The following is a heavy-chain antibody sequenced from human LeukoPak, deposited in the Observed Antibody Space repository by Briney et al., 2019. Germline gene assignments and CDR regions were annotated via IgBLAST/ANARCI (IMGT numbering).Heavy chain of an antibody. CDR3: AKDPGGWSLDS. D-gene: IGHD6-19*01. Sequence: PEGSLRLSCVASGFTFTNHGLHWVRQAPGKGLEWVAVIWYDGTKEYYADSVKGRFTISRDNSKNTIYLQMNSLRVEDTAVYYCAKDPGGWSLDSWGQGTLVTVAS. V-gene: IGHV3-33*06. J-gene: IGHJ4*02. CDR2: IWYDGTKE. CDR1: GFTFTNHG.